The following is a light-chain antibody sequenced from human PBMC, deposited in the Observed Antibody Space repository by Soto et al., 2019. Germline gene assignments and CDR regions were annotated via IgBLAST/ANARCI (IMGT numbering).Light chain of an antibody. CDR2: RNN. CDR1: SSNIGSNT. J-gene: IGLJ1*01. V-gene: IGLV1-44*01. CDR3: AAWDDSLNGHYV. Sequence: QSVLTQPPSASGTPGQRVTISCSGSSSNIGSNTVNWYQQVPGTAPKVLIYRNNQRPSGVPDRFSGSKSGTSASLAISGLQSEDEADYYCAAWDDSLNGHYVFGTGTKLTVL.